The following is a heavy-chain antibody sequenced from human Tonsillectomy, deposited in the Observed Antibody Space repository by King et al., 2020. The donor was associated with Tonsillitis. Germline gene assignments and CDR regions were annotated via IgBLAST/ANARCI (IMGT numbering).Heavy chain of an antibody. D-gene: IGHD3-16*01. CDR1: GDSVSSNSAA. J-gene: IGHJ3*01. V-gene: IGHV6-1*01. CDR3: ARMGDSRGRAFDV. Sequence: VQLQQSGPGLVKPSQTLSLTRAISGDSVSSNSAAWNWIRQSPSRGLEWLGRTYFRSKWYSDYAVSVKSRITITPDTSKYQFSLQLNSVTPEDTAVYYCARMGDSRGRAFDVWGQGTMVTVSS. CDR2: TYFRSKWYS.